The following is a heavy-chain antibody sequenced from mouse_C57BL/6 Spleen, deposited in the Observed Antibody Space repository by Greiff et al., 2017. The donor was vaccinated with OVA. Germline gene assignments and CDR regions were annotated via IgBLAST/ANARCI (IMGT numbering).Heavy chain of an antibody. CDR2: INPNSGST. J-gene: IGHJ4*01. D-gene: IGHD3-2*02. Sequence: QVQLQQPGAELVKPGASVKLSCKASGYTFTSYLMHWVKQRPGQGLAWIGLINPNSGSTNYNEKFKSKATLTVDKSSSTAYMHLSSLTSEDSAVXYGARATTGEAAFDGMDYWGQGTTVTVSS. V-gene: IGHV1-64*01. CDR1: GYTFTSYL. CDR3: ARATTGEAAFDGMDY.